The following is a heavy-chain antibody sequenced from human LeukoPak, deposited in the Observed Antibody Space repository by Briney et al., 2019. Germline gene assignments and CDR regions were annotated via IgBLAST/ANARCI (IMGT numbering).Heavy chain of an antibody. CDR1: QFTFNNYA. J-gene: IGHJ4*02. D-gene: IGHD3-22*01. Sequence: GGSLRLSCAASQFTFNNYAMHWVRQAPGKGLEWVAVISYDGSNNYYADSVKGRFTVSRDNSKNTLFLQMSSLRADDTAVYYCAREDYYYDSRSFSHSYFDYWGQGALVTVSS. V-gene: IGHV3-30-3*01. CDR3: AREDYYYDSRSFSHSYFDY. CDR2: ISYDGSNN.